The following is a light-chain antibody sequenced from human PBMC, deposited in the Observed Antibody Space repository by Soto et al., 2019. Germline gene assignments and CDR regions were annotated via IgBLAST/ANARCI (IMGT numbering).Light chain of an antibody. Sequence: EIGMTQSPATLSVSPGERATLSCRASQSVSSNLAWYQQKPGQAPRLLIYGASIRATGIPARFSGSGSWTEFTLTISSLQYEDFAVYYCQQYNTWPPITFGQGTRLEI. CDR3: QQYNTWPPIT. V-gene: IGKV3-15*01. CDR1: QSVSSN. J-gene: IGKJ5*01. CDR2: GAS.